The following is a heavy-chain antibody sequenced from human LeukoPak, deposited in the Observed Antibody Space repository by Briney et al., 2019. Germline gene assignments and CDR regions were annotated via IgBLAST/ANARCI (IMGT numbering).Heavy chain of an antibody. CDR1: GFTFSSYA. CDR3: ARDKDYAFDY. D-gene: IGHD4-17*01. CDR2: IRSISSTI. J-gene: IGHJ4*02. Sequence: GGSLRLSCAVSGFTFSSYAMSWVRQAPGKGLEWVSYIRSISSTIYYADSVKGRFTISSDNAKNSLYLQMDSLRDEDTAVYYCARDKDYAFDYWGQGTLVTVSS. V-gene: IGHV3-48*02.